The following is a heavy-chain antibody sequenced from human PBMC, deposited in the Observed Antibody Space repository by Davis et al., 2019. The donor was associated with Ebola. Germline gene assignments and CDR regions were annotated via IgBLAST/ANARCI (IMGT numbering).Heavy chain of an antibody. CDR3: ARGPIYDYIWGSYRYRGYYFDY. CDR1: GGSISSSNW. CDR2: INHSGST. V-gene: IGHV4-4*02. D-gene: IGHD3-16*02. Sequence: MPSETPSLTCAVSGGSISSSNWWSWVRQPPGKGLEWIGEINHSGSTNYNPSLKSRVTISVDTSKNQFSLKLSSVTAADTAVYYCARGPIYDYIWGSYRYRGYYFDYWGQGTLVTVSS. J-gene: IGHJ4*02.